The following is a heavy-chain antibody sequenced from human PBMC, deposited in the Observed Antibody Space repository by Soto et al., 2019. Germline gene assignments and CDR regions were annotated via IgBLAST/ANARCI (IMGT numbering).Heavy chain of an antibody. CDR3: AREGHVRGYGYAKGGDAFDI. D-gene: IGHD5-18*01. V-gene: IGHV4-39*07. J-gene: IGHJ3*02. CDR1: GGSISSSSYY. Sequence: PSETLSLTCTVSGGSISSSSYYWGWIRQPPGKGLEWIGSIYYSGSTYYNPSLKSRVTISVDTSKNQFSLKLSSVTAADTAVYYCAREGHVRGYGYAKGGDAFDIWGQGTMVTVSS. CDR2: IYYSGST.